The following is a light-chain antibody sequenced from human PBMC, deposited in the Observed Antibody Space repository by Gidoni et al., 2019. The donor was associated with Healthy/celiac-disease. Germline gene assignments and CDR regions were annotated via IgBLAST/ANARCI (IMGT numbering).Light chain of an antibody. V-gene: IGKV3-11*01. J-gene: IGKJ5*01. CDR1: QSVSSH. Sequence: EIVLTQSPATLSLSPGERATLSCRAIQSVSSHLAWYQQKPGQDPRLLIYDASNRATGIPARFSGGGSGTDFTLTISSLEPEDFAVYYCQQRSNWPPRVTFGQGTRLEIK. CDR3: QQRSNWPPRVT. CDR2: DAS.